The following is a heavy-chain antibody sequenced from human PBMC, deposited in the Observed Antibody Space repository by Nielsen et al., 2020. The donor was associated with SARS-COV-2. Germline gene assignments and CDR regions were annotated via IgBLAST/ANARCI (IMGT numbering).Heavy chain of an antibody. Sequence: ASVKVSCKASGYTFTSYDINWVRQATGQGLEWMGWMNPNSGNTGYAQKFQGRVTMTRNTSISTAYMELSSQRSEDTAVYYCAREWRFLEWPDYYYGMDVWGQGTTVTVSS. D-gene: IGHD3-3*01. CDR3: AREWRFLEWPDYYYGMDV. V-gene: IGHV1-8*01. CDR1: GYTFTSYD. J-gene: IGHJ6*02. CDR2: MNPNSGNT.